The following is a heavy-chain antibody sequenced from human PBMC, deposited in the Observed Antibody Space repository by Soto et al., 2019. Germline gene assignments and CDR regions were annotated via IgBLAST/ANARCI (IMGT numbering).Heavy chain of an antibody. V-gene: IGHV1-46*03. J-gene: IGHJ5*02. Sequence: ASVKVSCKASGYTFSGHYMHWVRQAPGQGLEWMGIINPSNDYTKYAQEFQGRVTMTRDTSTSTVYMELSSLRSEDTAVYYCARDQSVTYSGGSYWWFDPWGQGTLVTVSS. CDR1: GYTFSGHY. D-gene: IGHD1-26*01. CDR3: ARDQSVTYSGGSYWWFDP. CDR2: INPSNDYT.